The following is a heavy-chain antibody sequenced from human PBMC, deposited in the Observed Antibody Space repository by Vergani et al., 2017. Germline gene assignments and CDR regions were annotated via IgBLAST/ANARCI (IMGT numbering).Heavy chain of an antibody. V-gene: IGHV4-39*01. J-gene: IGHJ5*02. CDR3: ARGKGLIGITGTTGWFDP. Sequence: QLQLQESGPGLVKPSETLSLTCTVPGGSLSSSSYYWGWIRHPPGEGLEWIGGIYFSGSTYYNPSLKSRVTISVDTSKNQFSLKLSSVTAADTAVYYCARGKGLIGITGTTGWFDPWGQGTLVTVSS. CDR1: GGSLSSSSYY. D-gene: IGHD1-20*01. CDR2: IYFSGST.